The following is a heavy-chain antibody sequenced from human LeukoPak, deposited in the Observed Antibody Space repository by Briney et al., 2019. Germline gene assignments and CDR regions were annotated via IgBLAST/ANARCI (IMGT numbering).Heavy chain of an antibody. V-gene: IGHV3-20*04. CDR2: INWNGVST. CDR1: GFTFDDYG. CDR3: ARDRASGWYRGDYDY. Sequence: GGSLRLSCAASGFTFDDYGMSWVRQAPGKGLEWVSGVSAINWNGVSTGYADSVKGRFTISRDNAKNSLYLQTNSLRAEDTAFYFCARDRASGWYRGDYDYWGQGTLVTVSS. J-gene: IGHJ4*02. D-gene: IGHD6-19*01.